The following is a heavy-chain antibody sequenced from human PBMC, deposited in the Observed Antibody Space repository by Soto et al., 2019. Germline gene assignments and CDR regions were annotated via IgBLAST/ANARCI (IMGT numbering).Heavy chain of an antibody. D-gene: IGHD3-3*01. CDR3: ARGGAYYDFWSGSRTTRRGYYGMDV. J-gene: IGHJ6*02. V-gene: IGHV1-69*01. CDR1: GGTFSSYA. Sequence: QVQLVQSGAEVKKPGSSVKVSCKASGGTFSSYAISWVRQAPGQGLEWMGGIIPIFGTANYAQKFQGRVTITADESTSTAYMELSSLRSEDTAVYYCARGGAYYDFWSGSRTTRRGYYGMDVWGQGTTVTVSS. CDR2: IIPIFGTA.